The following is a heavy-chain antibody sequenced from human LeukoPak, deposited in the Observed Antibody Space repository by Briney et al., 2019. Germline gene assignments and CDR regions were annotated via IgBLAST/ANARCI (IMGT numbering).Heavy chain of an antibody. CDR3: ARGRSVTTHVRWFDP. V-gene: IGHV4-30-2*01. CDR1: GGSISSGGYS. CDR2: IYHSGST. Sequence: SETLSLTCTVSGGSISSGGYSWSWIRQPPGTGLEWIGYIYHSGSTYYNPSLKSRVTISVDRSKNQFSLKLSSVTAADTAVYYCARGRSVTTHVRWFDPWGQGTLVTVSS. J-gene: IGHJ5*02. D-gene: IGHD4-11*01.